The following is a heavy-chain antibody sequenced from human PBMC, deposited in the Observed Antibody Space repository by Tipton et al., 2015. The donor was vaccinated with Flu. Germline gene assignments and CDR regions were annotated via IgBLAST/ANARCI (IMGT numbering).Heavy chain of an antibody. Sequence: SLRLSCAASGFTFSTYSMNWVRQAPGRGPEWVSYISDGSAYISYADSVRGRFTISRDNAKNSLYLQMNSLRAEDTAVYYCARVGDGYNYYYYYAMDVWGQGTTVTVSS. CDR1: GFTFSTYS. D-gene: IGHD5-24*01. CDR3: ARVGDGYNYYYYYAMDV. CDR2: ISDGSAYI. V-gene: IGHV3-21*01. J-gene: IGHJ6*02.